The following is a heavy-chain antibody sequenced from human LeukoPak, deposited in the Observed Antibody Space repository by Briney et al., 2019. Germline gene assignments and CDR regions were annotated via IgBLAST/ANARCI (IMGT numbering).Heavy chain of an antibody. J-gene: IGHJ4*02. CDR3: ARHLSGVTGYTYGRGIDY. V-gene: IGHV3-7*01. D-gene: IGHD5-18*01. CDR1: GFTFSSYE. CDR2: IKKDGSDK. Sequence: GGSLRLSCAASGFTFSSYEMNWVRQAPGKGLEWVANIKKDGSDKYYVDSVKGRFTISRDNPKTSLYLQMNSLRAEDTAIYYCARHLSGVTGYTYGRGIDYWGQGTLVTVSS.